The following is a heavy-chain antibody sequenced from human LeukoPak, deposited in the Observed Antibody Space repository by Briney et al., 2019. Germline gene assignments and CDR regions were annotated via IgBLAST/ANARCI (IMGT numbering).Heavy chain of an antibody. CDR1: GFTFSSYE. CDR2: TGNRGTTI. Sequence: GGSLRLSCAASGFTFSSYEMNWVRQAPGKGLEWVSHTGNRGTTIFYADSVKGRFTLSRDNAKNSLSLQMNSLRAEDAAIYYCARGDRLTTLDCWGQGTLVTVS. V-gene: IGHV3-48*03. D-gene: IGHD3-16*01. CDR3: ARGDRLTTLDC. J-gene: IGHJ4*02.